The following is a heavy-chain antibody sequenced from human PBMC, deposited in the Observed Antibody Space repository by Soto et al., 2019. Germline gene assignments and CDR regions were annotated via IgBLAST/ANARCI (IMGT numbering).Heavy chain of an antibody. D-gene: IGHD6-13*01. CDR3: ARGAAAGAKQIDY. J-gene: IGHJ4*02. Sequence: ASVKVSCKASGYTFTSYAMHWVRQAPGQRLEWMGWINAGNGNTKYSQKFQGRVTITRDTSASTAYMELSSLRSEDTAVYYCARGAAAGAKQIDYWGQGTLVTVSS. CDR2: INAGNGNT. CDR1: GYTFTSYA. V-gene: IGHV1-3*01.